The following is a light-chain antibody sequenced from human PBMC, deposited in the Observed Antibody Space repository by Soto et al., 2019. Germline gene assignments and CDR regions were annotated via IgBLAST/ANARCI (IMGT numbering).Light chain of an antibody. J-gene: IGLJ3*02. V-gene: IGLV2-14*01. CDR1: SSDVGAYNH. CDR3: AAWDNSLSGRL. Sequence: QSVLTQPASVSGSPGQSITISCTGTSSDVGAYNHVSWYQHHPGKAPKLMIYEVNNRPSGVPDRFSGSKSGTSASLAISGVRSEDEADYYCAAWDNSLSGRLFGGGTKLTVL. CDR2: EVN.